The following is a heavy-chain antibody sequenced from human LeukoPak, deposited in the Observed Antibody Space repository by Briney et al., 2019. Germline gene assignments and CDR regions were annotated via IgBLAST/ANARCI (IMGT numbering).Heavy chain of an antibody. Sequence: ASVKVSCKTSGNTFAGYYIHWVLQAPGQGLEWVGRINPNSGDTKYAPKFQGRVTMTRDTSISTIYMELSSLRSDDTAVYYCAREYYDSSEFDSWGQGTLVTVSS. CDR2: INPNSGDT. CDR3: AREYYDSSEFDS. CDR1: GNTFAGYY. J-gene: IGHJ4*02. V-gene: IGHV1-2*06. D-gene: IGHD3-22*01.